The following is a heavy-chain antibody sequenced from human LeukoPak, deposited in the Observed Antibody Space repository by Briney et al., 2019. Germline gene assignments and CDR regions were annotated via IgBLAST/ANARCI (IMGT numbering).Heavy chain of an antibody. CDR1: GFTFSSYA. Sequence: GGSLRLSCAASGFTFSSYAMSWVRQAPGKGLEWVSAISGSGGSTYYADSVKGRFTISRDNSKNTLYLQMNSLRAEDTAVYYCAKEVLPRGYSYGYKGSFDYWGQGTLVTVSS. CDR3: AKEVLPRGYSYGYKGSFDY. CDR2: ISGSGGST. D-gene: IGHD5-18*01. V-gene: IGHV3-23*01. J-gene: IGHJ4*02.